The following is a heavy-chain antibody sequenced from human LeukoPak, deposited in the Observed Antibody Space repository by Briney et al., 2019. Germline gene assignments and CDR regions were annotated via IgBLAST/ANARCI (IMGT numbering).Heavy chain of an antibody. CDR2: IYYSGST. J-gene: IGHJ3*02. D-gene: IGHD4-17*01. CDR1: GGSISSGSNY. V-gene: IGHV4-61*02. Sequence: SQTLSLTCTVSGGSISSGSNYWSWIRQPAGKGLEWIGRIYYSGSTNYNPSLKSRVTISVDTSKNQFSLKLSSVTAADTAVYYCAGVRYGDYQGYDAFDIWGQGTMVTVSS. CDR3: AGVRYGDYQGYDAFDI.